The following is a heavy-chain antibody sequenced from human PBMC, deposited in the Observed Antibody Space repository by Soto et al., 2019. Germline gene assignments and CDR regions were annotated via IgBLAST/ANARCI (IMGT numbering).Heavy chain of an antibody. CDR2: IYYSGST. D-gene: IGHD2-2*01. CDR3: ARDMWGSSTNYYYYGMDV. CDR1: GGSISSYY. V-gene: IGHV4-59*01. Sequence: SETLSLTCTVSGGSISSYYWIWIRQPPGKGLEWRGYIYYSGSTDYNPSLKSRVTISVDTSKNQFSLKLSSVTAADTAVYYCARDMWGSSTNYYYYGMDVWAQGTTVTVSS. J-gene: IGHJ6*02.